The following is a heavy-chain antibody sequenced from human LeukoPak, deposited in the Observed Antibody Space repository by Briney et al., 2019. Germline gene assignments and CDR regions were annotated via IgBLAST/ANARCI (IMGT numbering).Heavy chain of an antibody. CDR1: GYTFTGYY. CDR3: AVLEMATIIEDY. V-gene: IGHV1-2*02. D-gene: IGHD5-12*01. Sequence: ASVKVSCKAFGYTFTGYYMHWVRQGPGQGLEWMGWINPNSGGTNYAQKFQGRVTMTRDTSISTAYMELSRLRSDDTAVYYCAVLEMATIIEDYWGQGTLVTVSS. CDR2: INPNSGGT. J-gene: IGHJ4*02.